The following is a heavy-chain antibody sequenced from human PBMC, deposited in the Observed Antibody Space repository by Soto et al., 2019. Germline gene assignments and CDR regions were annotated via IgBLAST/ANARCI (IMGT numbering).Heavy chain of an antibody. J-gene: IGHJ2*01. CDR2: IYYSGST. CDR3: AIDPSGNSDYWYFDL. Sequence: QVQLQESGPGLVKPSQTLSLTCTVSGGSISSGGNYWSWIRQHPGKGLEWIGYIYYSGSTYYNPSLKSRVTKSVDPSKNQFSLKLSSVTAADTAVYYCAIDPSGNSDYWYFDLWGRGTLVTVSS. CDR1: GGSISSGGNY. D-gene: IGHD2-21*02. V-gene: IGHV4-31*03.